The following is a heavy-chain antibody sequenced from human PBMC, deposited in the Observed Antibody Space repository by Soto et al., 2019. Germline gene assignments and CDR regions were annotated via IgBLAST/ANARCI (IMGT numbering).Heavy chain of an antibody. Sequence: GGSLRLSCAASGFTFSSYGMHWVRQAPGKGLEWVAVISYDGSNKYYADSVKGRFTISRDNSKNTLYLQMNSLRAEDTAVYYCARLPTDHYYDSSGYSDWGQGTLVTVSS. V-gene: IGHV3-30*03. CDR3: ARLPTDHYYDSSGYSD. CDR1: GFTFSSYG. J-gene: IGHJ4*02. D-gene: IGHD3-22*01. CDR2: ISYDGSNK.